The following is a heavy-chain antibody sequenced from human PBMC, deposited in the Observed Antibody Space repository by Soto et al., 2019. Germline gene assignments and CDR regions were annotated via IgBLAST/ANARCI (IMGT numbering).Heavy chain of an antibody. CDR2: VFYSGST. Sequence: SETLSLTCNVYGSSISTYYWSWIRQPPGKALEWIGYVFYSGSTLYNPSLKSRATMSVYMSKKQISLKLSSVIAADTAVYYCARTRMIESWIDYWGQGTLVTVSS. J-gene: IGHJ4*02. CDR1: GSSISTYY. D-gene: IGHD3-16*01. V-gene: IGHV4-59*03. CDR3: ARTRMIESWIDY.